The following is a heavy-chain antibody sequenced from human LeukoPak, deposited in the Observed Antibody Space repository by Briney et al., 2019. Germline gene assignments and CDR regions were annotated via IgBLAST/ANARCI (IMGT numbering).Heavy chain of an antibody. CDR2: INHSGST. V-gene: IGHV4-34*01. CDR3: AREGLAYDYVWGSYRSRGDFDH. D-gene: IGHD3-16*02. CDR1: GGSFSGYY. J-gene: IGHJ4*02. Sequence: PSETLSLTCAVYGGSFSGYYWSWIRQPPGKGLEWIGEINHSGSTNYNPSLKSRVTISVDTSKNQFSLKLSSVTAADTAVYYCAREGLAYDYVWGSYRSRGDFDHWGQGTLVTVSS.